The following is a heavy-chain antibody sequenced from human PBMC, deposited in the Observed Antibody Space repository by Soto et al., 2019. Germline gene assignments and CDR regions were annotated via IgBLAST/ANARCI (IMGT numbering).Heavy chain of an antibody. D-gene: IGHD4-4*01. V-gene: IGHV1-46*01. CDR3: ARYDYNGYYFDY. Sequence: ASVKVSCKASGYTFSTYYMHWVRQAPGQGYEWMGIINPSGGSTTYAQKFQGRVTMTRATSTTTVYMELSSLKSEDTAVYYCARYDYNGYYFDYWGQGTLVTVSS. CDR2: INPSGGST. J-gene: IGHJ4*02. CDR1: GYTFSTYY.